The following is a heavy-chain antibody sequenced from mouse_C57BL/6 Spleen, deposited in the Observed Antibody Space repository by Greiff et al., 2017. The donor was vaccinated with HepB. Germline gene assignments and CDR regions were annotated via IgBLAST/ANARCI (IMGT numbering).Heavy chain of an antibody. V-gene: IGHV5-6*01. CDR3: AGTGTDHWYFDV. D-gene: IGHD4-1*01. J-gene: IGHJ1*03. Sequence: EVMLVESGGDLVKPGGSLKLSCAASGFTFSSYGMSWVRQTPDKRLEWVATISSGGSYTYYPDSVKGRFTISRDNAKNTLYLQMSSLKSEDTAMYYCAGTGTDHWYFDVWGTGTTVTVSS. CDR1: GFTFSSYG. CDR2: ISSGGSYT.